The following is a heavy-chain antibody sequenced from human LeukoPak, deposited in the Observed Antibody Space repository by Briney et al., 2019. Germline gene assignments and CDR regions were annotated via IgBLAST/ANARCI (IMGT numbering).Heavy chain of an antibody. V-gene: IGHV3-23*01. CDR2: ISGSGGST. CDR1: GFTFSGYA. CDR3: AKDLLTGILVY. J-gene: IGHJ4*02. Sequence: GGSLILSCAASGFTFSGYAMSGVRQAPGKGVEWVSAISGSGGSTYYADSVKGRFTISRDNSKNTLYLKMNSLRAEDTAVYYCAKDLLTGILVYWGQGTLVTVSS. D-gene: IGHD2-21*02.